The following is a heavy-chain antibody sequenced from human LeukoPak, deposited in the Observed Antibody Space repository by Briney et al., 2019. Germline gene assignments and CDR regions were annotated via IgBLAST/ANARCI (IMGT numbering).Heavy chain of an antibody. CDR2: IYPGDSDT. CDR1: GSSFTSYW. D-gene: IGHD3-22*01. Sequence: GESLKISCKGSGSSFTSYWIGWVRQLPGKGLEWMGIIYPGDSDTRYSPSFQGQVTISADKSITTAYLQWSSLKASDTAMYYCASYNYYDSSGYYYEWVYWGQGTLVTVSS. CDR3: ASYNYYDSSGYYYEWVY. J-gene: IGHJ4*02. V-gene: IGHV5-51*01.